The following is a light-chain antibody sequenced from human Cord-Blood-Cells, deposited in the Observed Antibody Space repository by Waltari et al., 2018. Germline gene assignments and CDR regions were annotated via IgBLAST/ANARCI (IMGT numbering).Light chain of an antibody. J-gene: IGKJ4*01. CDR3: QQYYSTLLT. V-gene: IGKV4-1*01. Sequence: DIVMTQSPDSLAVSLGERATINCKSSQSVLYSSNNKNYLAWYQQKPGQPPKLRIYWASTRESGVPDRFSGSGSGTDFTLTSSSLQAEDVAVYYCQQYYSTLLTFGGGTKVEIK. CDR2: WAS. CDR1: QSVLYSSNNKNY.